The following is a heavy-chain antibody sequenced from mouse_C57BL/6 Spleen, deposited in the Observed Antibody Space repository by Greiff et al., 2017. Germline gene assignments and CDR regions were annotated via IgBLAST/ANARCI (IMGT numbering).Heavy chain of an antibody. V-gene: IGHV1-78*01. D-gene: IGHD1-1*01. CDR1: GYTFTDHT. Sequence: VQLQESDAELVKPGASVKISCKVSGYTFTDHTIHWMKQRPEQGLEWIGYIYPRDGSTKYNEKFKGKATLTADKSSSTAYMQLNSLTSEDSAVYFCARGGFYGSPYYAMDYWGQGTSVTVSS. J-gene: IGHJ4*01. CDR2: IYPRDGST. CDR3: ARGGFYGSPYYAMDY.